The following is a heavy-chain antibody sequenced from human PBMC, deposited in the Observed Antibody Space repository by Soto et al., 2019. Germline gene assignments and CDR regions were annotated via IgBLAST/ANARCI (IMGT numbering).Heavy chain of an antibody. Sequence: QVQLQESGPGLVKPSGTLSLTCAVSGGSISSSNWWSWVRQPPGKGLEWIGEIYHSGSTNYNPSLKSRVTISVDKSKNQFSLKLSSVTAADTAVYYCARDQRVVVVAAQQNYYYYYGMDVWGQGTTVTVSS. V-gene: IGHV4-4*02. CDR3: ARDQRVVVVAAQQNYYYYYGMDV. D-gene: IGHD2-15*01. CDR1: GGSISSSNW. J-gene: IGHJ6*02. CDR2: IYHSGST.